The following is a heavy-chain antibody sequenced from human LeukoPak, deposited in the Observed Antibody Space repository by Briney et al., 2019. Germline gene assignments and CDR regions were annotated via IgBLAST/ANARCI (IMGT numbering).Heavy chain of an antibody. CDR1: GGSISSGNYY. CDR2: IYYSGST. J-gene: IGHJ4*02. D-gene: IGHD6-6*01. V-gene: IGHV4-61*01. CDR3: ARGAARVLFDY. Sequence: SQTLSLTCTVSGGSISSGNYYWSWIRQPPGKGLEWIGYIYYSGSTNYNPSLKSRVTISVDTSKNQFSLKLSSVTAADTAVYYCARGAARVLFDYWGQGTLVTVSS.